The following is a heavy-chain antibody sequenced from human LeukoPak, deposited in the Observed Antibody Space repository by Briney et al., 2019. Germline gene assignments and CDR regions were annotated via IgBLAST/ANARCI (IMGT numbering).Heavy chain of an antibody. CDR3: ARGSIAARPGPYYFDY. D-gene: IGHD6-6*01. Sequence: ASVKVSCKASGYTFTGYYMHWVRQAPGQGLEWMGWINPNSGGTNYAQKFQGRVTITRNTSISTAYMELSSLRSEDTAVYYCARGSIAARPGPYYFDYWGQGTLVTVSS. CDR2: INPNSGGT. V-gene: IGHV1-2*02. J-gene: IGHJ4*02. CDR1: GYTFTGYY.